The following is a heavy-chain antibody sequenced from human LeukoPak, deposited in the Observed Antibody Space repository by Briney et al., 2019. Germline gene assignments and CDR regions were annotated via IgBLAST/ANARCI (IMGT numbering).Heavy chain of an antibody. CDR1: GFTFSTYW. CDR2: IKQDGSEK. D-gene: IGHD5-18*01. V-gene: IGHV3-7*05. CDR3: ARKGYSYGGFDY. Sequence: GRSLRLSCAASGFTFSTYWMTWVRQAPGRGLEWVANIKQDGSEKYYVDSVKGRFTISRDNAKNSLYLQMNSLRAEDTAVYYCARKGYSYGGFDYWGQGTLVTVSS. J-gene: IGHJ4*02.